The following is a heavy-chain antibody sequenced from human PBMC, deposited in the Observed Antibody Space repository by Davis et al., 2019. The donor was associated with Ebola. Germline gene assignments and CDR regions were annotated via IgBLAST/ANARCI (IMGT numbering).Heavy chain of an antibody. CDR2: ISYVGNHI. CDR1: GFTFSNYP. V-gene: IGHV3-30*04. D-gene: IGHD3-22*01. Sequence: GESLKISCAASGFTFSNYPMHWVRQAPGKGLEWVAVISYVGNHIYYGDSVKGRFTISRDNPKNTLYLQMSDLRVDDTAVYYCAKDRLSLSSNYYDSSGADNWGQGTLVTVST. CDR3: AKDRLSLSSNYYDSSGADN. J-gene: IGHJ4*02.